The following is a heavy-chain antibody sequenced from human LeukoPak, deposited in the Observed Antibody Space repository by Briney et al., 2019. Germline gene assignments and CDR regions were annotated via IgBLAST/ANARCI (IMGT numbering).Heavy chain of an antibody. CDR3: ARNAGNSDVDY. CDR2: IYHSGST. J-gene: IGHJ4*02. D-gene: IGHD4-23*01. CDR1: GGSITGSNW. V-gene: IGHV4-4*02. Sequence: QSSETLSLTRAVSGGSITGSNWWTWVRQPPGKGLEWIGEIYHSGSTNYNPSLKSRVTISVDKSNNQFSLKLNSMTAADTAVYYCARNAGNSDVDYWGQGILVTVSS.